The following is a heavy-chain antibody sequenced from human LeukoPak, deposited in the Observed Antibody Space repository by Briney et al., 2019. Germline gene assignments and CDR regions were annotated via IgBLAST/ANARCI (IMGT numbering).Heavy chain of an antibody. V-gene: IGHV3-23*01. D-gene: IGHD6-19*01. CDR2: ISKSGDST. CDR3: AKLSGWTGWFFDY. Sequence: GGSLRLSCAASGFTFSSYAISWVRQAPGKGLEWVSAISKSGDSTYYADSVKGRFTISRDNSENTIYLQMNSLRVEDTAVYYCAKLSGWTGWFFDYWGQGTVVTVSS. CDR1: GFTFSSYA. J-gene: IGHJ4*02.